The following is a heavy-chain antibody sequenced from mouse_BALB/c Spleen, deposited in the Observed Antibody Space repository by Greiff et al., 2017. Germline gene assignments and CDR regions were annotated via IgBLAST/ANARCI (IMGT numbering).Heavy chain of an antibody. Sequence: EVQLVESGGDLVKPGGSLKLSCAASGFTFSSYGMSWVRQTPDKRLEWVATISSGGSYTYYPDSVKGRFTISRDNAKNTLYLQMSSLKSEDTAMYYCARSLLRYFDVWGAGTTVTVSS. J-gene: IGHJ1*01. CDR1: GFTFSSYG. D-gene: IGHD1-2*01. CDR3: ARSLLRYFDV. V-gene: IGHV5-6*01. CDR2: ISSGGSYT.